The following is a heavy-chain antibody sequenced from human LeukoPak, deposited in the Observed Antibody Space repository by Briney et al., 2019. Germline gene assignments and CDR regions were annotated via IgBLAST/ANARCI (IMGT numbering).Heavy chain of an antibody. CDR1: GFTFSSYE. J-gene: IGHJ3*02. Sequence: GGSLRLSCAASGFTFSSYEMNWVRQAPGKGLEWVSYISSSGSTIYYADSVKGRFTISRDNAKNSLYLQMNSLRAEDTAVYYCARGCSGGSCYSEWAFDIWGQGTMVTVSS. CDR2: ISSSGSTI. V-gene: IGHV3-48*03. D-gene: IGHD2-15*01. CDR3: ARGCSGGSCYSEWAFDI.